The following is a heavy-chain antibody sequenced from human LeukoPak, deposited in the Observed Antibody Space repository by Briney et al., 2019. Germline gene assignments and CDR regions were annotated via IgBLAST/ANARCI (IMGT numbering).Heavy chain of an antibody. V-gene: IGHV4-59*01. D-gene: IGHD7-27*01. CDR3: ASRKLGNDY. Sequence: SETLSLTCTVSGGSISSYYWNWIRQPPGKGLEWIGYSYYSGTTNYNPSLKSRVSMSVDTSKNQFSLKLSSVTAADTAVYYCASRKLGNDYWGQGTLVTVSS. CDR2: SYYSGTT. J-gene: IGHJ4*02. CDR1: GGSISSYY.